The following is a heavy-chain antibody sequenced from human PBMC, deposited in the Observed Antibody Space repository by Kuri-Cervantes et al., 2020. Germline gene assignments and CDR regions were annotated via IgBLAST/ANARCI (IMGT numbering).Heavy chain of an antibody. J-gene: IGHJ6*03. CDR3: AKGPSTVTTSYVYYYYYYYMDV. D-gene: IGHD4-17*01. CDR2: MNPNSGNT. CDR1: GYTFTSYD. Sequence: GESLKISCKASGYTFTSYDINWVRQATGQGLEWMGWMNPNSGNTGYAQKFQGRVTMTRNTSISTAYMELSSLRAEDTAVYYCAKGPSTVTTSYVYYYYYYYMDVWGKGTTVTVSS. V-gene: IGHV1-8*01.